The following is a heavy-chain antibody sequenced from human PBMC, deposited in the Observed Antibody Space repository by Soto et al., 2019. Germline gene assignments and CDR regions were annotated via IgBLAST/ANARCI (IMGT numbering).Heavy chain of an antibody. J-gene: IGHJ4*02. CDR1: RYTFISYH. D-gene: IGHD3-10*01. CDR3: ARDVSLSMVRGVISH. CDR2: INPSGAYT. V-gene: IGHV1-46*01. Sequence: ASVKVSCKASRYTFISYHIHWVRQAPGQGLEWLGIINPSGAYTSYAQKFQGRVTMTRDTSTSTVYMELSSLRFEDTAMYYCARDVSLSMVRGVISHWGQGTLVTVSS.